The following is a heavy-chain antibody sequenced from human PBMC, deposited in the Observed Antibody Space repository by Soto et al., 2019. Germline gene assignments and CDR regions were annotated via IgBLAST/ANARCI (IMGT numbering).Heavy chain of an antibody. V-gene: IGHV3-21*06. CDR3: ARESEDLTSNFDY. J-gene: IGHJ4*02. Sequence: PLGSLRLSFAASGFTFTRYSMNWVRKAPGKGLEWVSSISSTTNYIYYGDSMKGRFTISRDNAKNSLYLEMNSLRAEDTAVYYCARESEDLTSNFDYWGQGNLVTVS. CDR2: ISSTTNYI. CDR1: GFTFTRYS.